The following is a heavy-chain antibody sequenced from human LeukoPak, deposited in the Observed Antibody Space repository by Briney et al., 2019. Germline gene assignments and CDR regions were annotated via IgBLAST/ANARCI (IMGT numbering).Heavy chain of an antibody. V-gene: IGHV3-21*01. Sequence: GGSLRLSCAASGFSFSSYSMNWVRRAPGKGLEWVSSISSSSSYIYYADSVKGRFTISRDNAKNSLYLQMNSLRAEDTAVYYCAELGITMIGGVWGKGTTVTISS. D-gene: IGHD3-10*02. CDR3: AELGITMIGGV. J-gene: IGHJ6*04. CDR2: ISSSSSYI. CDR1: GFSFSSYS.